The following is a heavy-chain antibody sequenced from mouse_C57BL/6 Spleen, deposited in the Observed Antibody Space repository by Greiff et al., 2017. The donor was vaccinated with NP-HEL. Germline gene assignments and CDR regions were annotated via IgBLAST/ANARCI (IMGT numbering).Heavy chain of an antibody. D-gene: IGHD2-4*01. V-gene: IGHV14-3*01. CDR3: ARNYDYDRT. Sequence: EVKLVESVAELVRPGASVKLSCTASGFNIKNTYMHWVKQRPEQGLEWIGRIVPANGNTTYAPKFQGKAPITADTSSNTAYLQLSSLTAEDTAIYYCARNYDYDRTWGQGTLVTVSA. CDR2: IVPANGNT. CDR1: GFNIKNTY. J-gene: IGHJ3*01.